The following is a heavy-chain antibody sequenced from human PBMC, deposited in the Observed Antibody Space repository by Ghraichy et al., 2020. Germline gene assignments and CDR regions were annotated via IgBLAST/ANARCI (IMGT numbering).Heavy chain of an antibody. V-gene: IGHV3-74*01. D-gene: IGHD6-13*01. Sequence: GGSLRLSCAASGFTFSSYWMHWVRQAPGKGLVWVSRINSDGSSTSYADSVKGRFTISRDNAKNTLYLQMNSLRAEDTAVYYCASGGSSSRPPWRAFDIWGQGTMVTVSS. CDR1: GFTFSSYW. J-gene: IGHJ3*02. CDR3: ASGGSSSRPPWRAFDI. CDR2: INSDGSST.